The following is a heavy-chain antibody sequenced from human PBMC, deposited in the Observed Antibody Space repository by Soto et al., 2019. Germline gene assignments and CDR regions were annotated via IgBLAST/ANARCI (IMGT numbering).Heavy chain of an antibody. CDR1: GFTFRLYA. J-gene: IGHJ5*02. V-gene: IGHV3-23*01. CDR3: AVARWDAYGAS. Sequence: EVQLLESGGGLVQPGGSLRLSCAASGFTFRLYAMAWVRQAPGKGLDWVSRISYDGGATYYADSVKGRFTISRDNSQNTVHLLMNSLRAEDSAIYYCAVARWDAYGASWGQGTLVTVSS. CDR2: ISYDGGAT. D-gene: IGHD2-15*01.